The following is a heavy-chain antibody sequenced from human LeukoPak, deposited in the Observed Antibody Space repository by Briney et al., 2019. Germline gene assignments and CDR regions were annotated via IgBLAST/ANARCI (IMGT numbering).Heavy chain of an antibody. CDR3: AREGGIMITFGGVIEPYYFDY. CDR2: IDWDDGK. J-gene: IGHJ4*02. D-gene: IGHD3-16*02. CDR1: GFSLSTSGMR. V-gene: IGHV2-70*04. Sequence: SGPTLVNPTQTLTLTCTFSGFSLSTSGMRVSWIRQPPGKALEWLARIDWDDGKFYSTSLKTRLTISKDTSKNQVVLTMTNMDPVDTATYYCAREGGIMITFGGVIEPYYFDYWGQGTLVTVSS.